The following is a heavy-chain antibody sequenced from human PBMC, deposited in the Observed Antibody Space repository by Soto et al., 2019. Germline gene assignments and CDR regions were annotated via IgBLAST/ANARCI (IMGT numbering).Heavy chain of an antibody. J-gene: IGHJ4*02. V-gene: IGHV3-49*04. CDR3: TRASSLDFDF. D-gene: IGHD3-16*01. CDR1: GFTFSSYA. Sequence: PGGSLRLSCAASGFTFSSYAMHWVRQAPGKGLEGVGFIRRNAYGGTTDYAASVKGRFTISRDDSKSIAYLQMNSLRTEDTALYYCTRASSLDFDFWGQGTLVTVSS. CDR2: IRRNAYGGTT.